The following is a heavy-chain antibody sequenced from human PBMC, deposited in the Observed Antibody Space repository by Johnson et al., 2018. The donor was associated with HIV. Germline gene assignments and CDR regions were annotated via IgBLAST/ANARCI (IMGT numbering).Heavy chain of an antibody. J-gene: IGHJ3*02. V-gene: IGHV3-11*04. CDR3: ARGPSAYCGGDCPGGAFDI. CDR2: ISSSGSTI. D-gene: IGHD2-21*02. Sequence: QVQLVESGGGLVKPGGSLRLSCAAFGFTFFDYYMSWIRQAPGKGLEWVSYISSSGSTIYYADSVKGRFTISRDNAKNSLYLQMNSLRAEDTAVYDCARGPSAYCGGDCPGGAFDIWGQGTMVTVSS. CDR1: GFTFFDYY.